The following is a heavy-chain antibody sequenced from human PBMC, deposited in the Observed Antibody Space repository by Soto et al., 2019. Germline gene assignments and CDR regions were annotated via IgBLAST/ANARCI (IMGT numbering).Heavy chain of an antibody. V-gene: IGHV3-15*07. CDR2: IKSKTDGGTT. D-gene: IGHD3-16*02. CDR3: TTDSKEGSDYVWGSYRRDAFDI. CDR1: GFTFSNAW. J-gene: IGHJ3*02. Sequence: GGSLRLSCAASGFTFSNAWMNWVRQAPGKGLEWVGRIKSKTDGGTTDYAAPVKGRFTISRDDSKNTLYLQMNSLKTEDTAVYYCTTDSKEGSDYVWGSYRRDAFDIWGQGTMVTVSS.